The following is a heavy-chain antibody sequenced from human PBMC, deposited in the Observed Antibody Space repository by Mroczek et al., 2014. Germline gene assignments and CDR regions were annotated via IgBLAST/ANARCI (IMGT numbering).Heavy chain of an antibody. CDR3: ARRVSIAAAGTGPTSYYYYGMDV. CDR1: GFTFSSYW. J-gene: IGHJ6*02. Sequence: VQLVQSGGGLVQPRGVPSRLSCAASGFTFSSYWMSWVRQAPGKGLEWVANIKQDGSEKYYVDSVKGRFTISRDNAKNSLYLQMNSLRAEDTAVYYCARRVSIAAAGTGPTSYYYYGMDVWGQGTTVTVSS. V-gene: IGHV3-7*01. D-gene: IGHD6-13*01. CDR2: IKQDGSEK.